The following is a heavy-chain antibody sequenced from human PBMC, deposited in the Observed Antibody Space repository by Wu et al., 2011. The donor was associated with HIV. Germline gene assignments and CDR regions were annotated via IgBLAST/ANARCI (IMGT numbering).Heavy chain of an antibody. CDR3: ARDIGPDYDSAAYYVSEPTTFDY. D-gene: IGHD3-22*01. V-gene: IGHV1-2*02. CDR1: GYTFTGHY. J-gene: IGHJ4*02. CDR2: INPKTGGT. Sequence: QVQLVQSGAEVKKPGASVKVSCKPSGYTFTGHYMHWVRQAPGQELEWMGWINPKTGGTTFAQKFQGRVTMTWDTSISTAYMELSRLKSDDTAIYYCARDIGPDYDSAAYYVSEPTTFDYWAREPWSPSP.